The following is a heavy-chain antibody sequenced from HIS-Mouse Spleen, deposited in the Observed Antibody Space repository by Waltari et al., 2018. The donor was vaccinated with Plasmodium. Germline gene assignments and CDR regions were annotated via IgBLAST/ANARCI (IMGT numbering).Heavy chain of an antibody. CDR2: IKQDGSEK. J-gene: IGHJ2*01. D-gene: IGHD6-13*01. CDR3: ASSWYWYFDL. CDR1: GFPFSSYW. V-gene: IGHV3-7*01. Sequence: EVQLVESGGGLVQPGGSLRLSCAASGFPFSSYWMSWVGQAPGKGLEWVANIKQDGSEKYYVDSGKGRFTISRDNAKNSLYLQMNSLRAEDTAVYYCASSWYWYFDLWGRGTLVTVSS.